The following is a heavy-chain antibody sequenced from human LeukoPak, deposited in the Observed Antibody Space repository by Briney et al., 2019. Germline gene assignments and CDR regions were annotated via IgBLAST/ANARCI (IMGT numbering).Heavy chain of an antibody. V-gene: IGHV3-30*02. CDR2: IQYDGSNK. CDR3: ASCRGPCYSGQYYFDY. Sequence: GGSLRLSCAASGFTFSTYGMHWVRQAPGKGLEWVTFIQYDGSNKYDADSVKGRFTISRDNSKNTLYLQMNSLRAEDTAVYYCASCRGPCYSGQYYFDYWGQGTLVTVSS. CDR1: GFTFSTYG. J-gene: IGHJ4*02. D-gene: IGHD2-15*01.